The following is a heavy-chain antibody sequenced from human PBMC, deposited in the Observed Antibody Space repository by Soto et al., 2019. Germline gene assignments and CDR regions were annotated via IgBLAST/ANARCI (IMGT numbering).Heavy chain of an antibody. CDR1: GFTFNNFA. Sequence: GGSLRLSCAASGFTFNNFAMSWVRQAPGKGLEWVSGIYSGGNTYYADSVKGRFTISRDNSKNTLYLQMNSLRAEDTAVYYCAREIAAAGPYYYYGMDVWGQGTTVTVSS. V-gene: IGHV3-53*01. CDR3: AREIAAAGPYYYYGMDV. D-gene: IGHD6-13*01. CDR2: IYSGGNT. J-gene: IGHJ6*02.